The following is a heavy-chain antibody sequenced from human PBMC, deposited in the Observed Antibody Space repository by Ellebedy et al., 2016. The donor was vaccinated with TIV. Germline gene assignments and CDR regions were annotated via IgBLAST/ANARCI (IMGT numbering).Heavy chain of an antibody. CDR3: ARRVGDY. CDR2: IFDSGST. CDR1: GGSISSYS. V-gene: IGHV4-59*08. J-gene: IGHJ4*02. Sequence: MPSETLSLTCTVSGGSISSYSWTWIRQPPGKGLEWIGYIFDSGSTNSNPSLKSRVTMSVDTSRNHFSLNLTSVPAADTAVYYCARRVGDYWGQGTLVTVSS.